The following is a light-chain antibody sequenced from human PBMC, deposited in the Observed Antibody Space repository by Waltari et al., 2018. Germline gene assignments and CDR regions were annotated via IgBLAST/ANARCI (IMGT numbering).Light chain of an antibody. CDR1: RSVIKY. V-gene: IGKV3-20*01. Sequence: VLTQSPGTLSLSPGERATLSCRASRSVIKYLAWYQQTPGRAPRLLIYHASTRATGIQDRFSGSGSGTDFSLTISRLEPDDFAVYYCQKYDSLPATFGQGTRVEIK. J-gene: IGKJ1*01. CDR2: HAS. CDR3: QKYDSLPAT.